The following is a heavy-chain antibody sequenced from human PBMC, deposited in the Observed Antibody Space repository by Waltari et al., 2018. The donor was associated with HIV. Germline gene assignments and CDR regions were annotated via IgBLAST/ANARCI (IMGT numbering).Heavy chain of an antibody. CDR3: ARSGRGGPWYFDI. CDR1: GDSVSSNSAA. Sequence: QAQLQQSGPGLVKPSQTLSLTCAISGDSVSSNSAAWSWIRQSPSRGLEWLGRTYYKSQWWNDYAVSLESRITITADTLNNLFSLQLTSVTPEDTAVYYCARSGRGGPWYFDIWGRGTSVTVSS. CDR2: TYYKSQWWN. V-gene: IGHV6-1*01. D-gene: IGHD3-16*01. J-gene: IGHJ2*01.